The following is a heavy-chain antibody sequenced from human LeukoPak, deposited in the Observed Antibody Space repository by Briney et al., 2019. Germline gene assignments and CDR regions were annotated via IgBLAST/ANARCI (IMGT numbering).Heavy chain of an antibody. CDR3: ARDGCPSTSCYFHWFDP. Sequence: SETLSLTCTVSGGSISSYYWSWIRQPPGKGLEWIGYIYYSGSTNYNPSLKSRVTISVDTSKNQFSLKLSSVTAADTAVYYCARDGCPSTSCYFHWFDPWGQGTLVTVSS. J-gene: IGHJ5*02. D-gene: IGHD2-2*01. CDR2: IYYSGST. CDR1: GGSISSYY. V-gene: IGHV4-59*01.